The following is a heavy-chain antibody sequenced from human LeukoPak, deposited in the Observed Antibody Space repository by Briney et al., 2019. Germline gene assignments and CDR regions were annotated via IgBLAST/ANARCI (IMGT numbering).Heavy chain of an antibody. CDR2: IIPIFGTA. CDR3: ARERDTAMEQGYYYYGMDV. V-gene: IGHV1-69*13. D-gene: IGHD5-18*01. J-gene: IGHJ6*02. CDR1: GGTFSSYA. Sequence: SVKVSCKASGGTFSSYAISWVRQAPGQGLEWMGGIIPIFGTANYAQKFQGRVTITADESTSTAYMELSSLRSEDTAVYYCARERDTAMEQGYYYYGMDVWGQGTTVTVSS.